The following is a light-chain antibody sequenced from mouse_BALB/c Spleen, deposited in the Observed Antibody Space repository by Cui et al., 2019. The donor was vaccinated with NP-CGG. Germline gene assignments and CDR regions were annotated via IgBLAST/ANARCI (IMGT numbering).Light chain of an antibody. CDR1: TGAVTTNNY. Sequence: QTVVNQESALTTSPGETATLTCRSSTGAVTTNNYANWVKKKPDHLFTGLIGGTNNRAPGVPARFSGSLVGDKAALTITGAQTEDKAIYFCALWYSNHWVFGGGTKLTVL. V-gene: IGLV1*01. J-gene: IGLJ1*01. CDR2: GTN. CDR3: ALWYSNHWV.